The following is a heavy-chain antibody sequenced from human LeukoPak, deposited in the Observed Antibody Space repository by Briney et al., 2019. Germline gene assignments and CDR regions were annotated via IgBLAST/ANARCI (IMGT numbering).Heavy chain of an antibody. Sequence: GGSLRLSCAASGFPFSSHWLSWFRQSPGKGLEWVAHIKQDGSEKYYVDSVKGRLTISRDNARNSQYLQMNSLRAEDTAVYYCARGLDYYDSSADGNAFDIWGQGTMVTVSS. CDR1: GFPFSSHW. J-gene: IGHJ3*02. CDR3: ARGLDYYDSSADGNAFDI. D-gene: IGHD3-22*01. V-gene: IGHV3-7*01. CDR2: IKQDGSEK.